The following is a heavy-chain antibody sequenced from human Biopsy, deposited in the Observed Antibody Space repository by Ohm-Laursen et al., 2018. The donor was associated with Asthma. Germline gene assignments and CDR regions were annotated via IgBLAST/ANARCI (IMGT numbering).Heavy chain of an antibody. CDR3: VRGSSSWHHGPFHYYYGLDV. J-gene: IGHJ6*02. Sequence: GTLSLTCSLSSGSGGYMRSGNYYWGWIRQPPGKGLEWIGSIYYSGTTYYNPSLESRVTVSADTPKNQFSRKLPSVTAADTAVYYCVRGSSSWHHGPFHYYYGLDVWGQGTTATVSS. V-gene: IGHV4-39*01. D-gene: IGHD6-13*01. CDR2: IYYSGTT. CDR1: SGSGGYMRSGNYY.